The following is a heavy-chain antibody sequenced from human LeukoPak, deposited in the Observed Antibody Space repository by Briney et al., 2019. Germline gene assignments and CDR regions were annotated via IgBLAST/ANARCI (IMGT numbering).Heavy chain of an antibody. V-gene: IGHV1-18*01. CDR2: ISAYNGNT. D-gene: IGHD1-1*01. J-gene: IGHJ4*02. CDR1: GYTFTSYG. Sequence: ASVKVSCKASGYTFTSYGISWVRQAPGQGLEWMGWISAYNGNTNYAQKLQGRVTMTTDTSTSTAYMELRSLRSDDTAVYYCARALTNWNDGRVFDYWGQGTLVTVSS. CDR3: ARALTNWNDGRVFDY.